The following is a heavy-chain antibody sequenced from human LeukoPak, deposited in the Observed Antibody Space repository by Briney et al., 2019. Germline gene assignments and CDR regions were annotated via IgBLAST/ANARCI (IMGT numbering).Heavy chain of an antibody. CDR1: GSSFTSYW. CDR2: IYPGDSDT. CDR3: ARRGGYCSSTSCYGAFDI. V-gene: IGHV5-51*01. D-gene: IGHD2-2*01. J-gene: IGHJ3*02. Sequence: GGSLQISCQGSGSSFTSYWIGWVRQMPGKGLEWMGIIYPGDSDTRYSPSFQGQVTISADKSISTAYLQWSSLKASDTAMYYCARRGGYCSSTSCYGAFDIWGQGTMVTVSS.